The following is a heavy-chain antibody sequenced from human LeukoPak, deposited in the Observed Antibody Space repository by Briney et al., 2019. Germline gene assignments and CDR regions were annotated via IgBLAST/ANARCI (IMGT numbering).Heavy chain of an antibody. V-gene: IGHV3-23*01. D-gene: IGHD4-17*01. CDR2: ISGSGDTT. CDR1: GFTFSSYA. Sequence: GGCLTLSCAASGFTFSSYAMSWVRPGPGTGLEWVSAISGSGDTTFYADSVKGRFTISRDNSKKTLYLQVNSLRAEDTAVYFCAKELTTERTPGVDSWGQGTLVTVSS. CDR3: AKELTTERTPGVDS. J-gene: IGHJ4*02.